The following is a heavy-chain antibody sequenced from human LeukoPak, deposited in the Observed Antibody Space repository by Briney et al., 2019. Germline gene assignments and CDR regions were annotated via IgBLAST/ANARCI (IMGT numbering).Heavy chain of an antibody. J-gene: IGHJ4*02. D-gene: IGHD6-6*01. CDR3: ARGLQEYLFDY. Sequence: ANYAQKFQGSVTITTDESTSTAYMELSSLRSEDTAVYYCARGLQEYLFDYWGQGTLVTVSS. V-gene: IGHV1-69*05. CDR2: A.